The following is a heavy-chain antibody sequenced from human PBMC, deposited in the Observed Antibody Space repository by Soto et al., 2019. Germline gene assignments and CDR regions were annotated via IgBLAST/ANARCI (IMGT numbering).Heavy chain of an antibody. D-gene: IGHD3-10*01. J-gene: IGHJ4*02. CDR1: DFDFSSCG. V-gene: IGHV3-30*03. CDR3: ARDSGWPILNFDN. Sequence: PGGSLRLSCAASDFDFSSCGIHWVRQAPGKGPEWVAASSYDGRETFYADSAKGRFTVSKEMSKNTAFLQMNALRHEDTAVYFCARDSGWPILNFDNWGQGTPVTVSS. CDR2: SSYDGRET.